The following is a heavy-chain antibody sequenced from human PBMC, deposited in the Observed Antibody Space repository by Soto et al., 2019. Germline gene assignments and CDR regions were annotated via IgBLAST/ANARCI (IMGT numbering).Heavy chain of an antibody. Sequence: QVQLVESGGGVGQPGRSLRLSCAASGFTFSSYGMHWVRQAPGKGLEWVAVIWYDGSNKYYADSVKGRFTISRDNSKNTLYLQMNSMRAEDTAVYYCARAKRMGPVTTIFDYWGQGTLVTVSS. CDR1: GFTFSSYG. V-gene: IGHV3-33*01. J-gene: IGHJ4*02. D-gene: IGHD4-17*01. CDR2: IWYDGSNK. CDR3: ARAKRMGPVTTIFDY.